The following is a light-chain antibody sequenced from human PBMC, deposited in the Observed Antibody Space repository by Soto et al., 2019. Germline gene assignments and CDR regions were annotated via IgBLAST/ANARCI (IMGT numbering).Light chain of an antibody. CDR1: QTISSW. J-gene: IGKJ1*01. Sequence: DIQMTQSPSTLSGSVGDRVTITCRASQTISSWLAWYQQKPGKAPKLLIYKASTLKSGVPSRFSGSGSGTEFTLTISSLQPDDFATYCCQHYNSYSEAVGQGTKVDIK. CDR3: QHYNSYSEA. V-gene: IGKV1-5*03. CDR2: KAS.